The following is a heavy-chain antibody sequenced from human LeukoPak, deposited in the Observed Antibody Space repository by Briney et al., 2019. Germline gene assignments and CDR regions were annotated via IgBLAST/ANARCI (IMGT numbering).Heavy chain of an antibody. CDR3: AKDLQHQLPFDC. CDR2: IPYDGSNK. Sequence: GGSLRLSCAASGFTFSTYGMHWVRQAPGKGLEWVTFIPYDGSNKYYADSVKGRFTISRDNSKNTLYLQMNSLRAEDTAVYYCAKDLQHQLPFDCWGQGTLVTVSS. J-gene: IGHJ4*02. D-gene: IGHD2-2*01. V-gene: IGHV3-30*02. CDR1: GFTFSTYG.